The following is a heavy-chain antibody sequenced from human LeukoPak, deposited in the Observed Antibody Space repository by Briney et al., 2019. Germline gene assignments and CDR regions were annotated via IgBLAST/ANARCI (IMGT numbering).Heavy chain of an antibody. V-gene: IGHV1-18*01. CDR3: ARDHGSIGVVVNDAFDI. CDR1: GYTFTDYG. D-gene: IGHD2-2*01. Sequence: ASVKVSCKASGYTFTDYGINWVRQAPGQGLEWMGWISAYNGNTNYAEKFQGRLTMTTDTSTTTAYVELRSLRSDDTAMYYCARDHGSIGVVVNDAFDIWGQGTMVTVSS. CDR2: ISAYNGNT. J-gene: IGHJ3*02.